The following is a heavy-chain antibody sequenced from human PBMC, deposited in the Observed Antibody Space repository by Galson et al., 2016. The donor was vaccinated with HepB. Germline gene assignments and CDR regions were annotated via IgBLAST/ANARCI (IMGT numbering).Heavy chain of an antibody. V-gene: IGHV3-33*01. Sequence: SLRLSCAASGFTFSNYGMHWVRKTPGKGLEWVAVIWFDGSNEYYSDSVKGRFTITRDNSKNTLYLQMESLRVEDTAVYVCAREGSSSYRILGWWDPWGQGTLVTVSS. D-gene: IGHD3-22*01. CDR2: IWFDGSNE. CDR3: AREGSSSYRILGWWDP. CDR1: GFTFSNYG. J-gene: IGHJ5*02.